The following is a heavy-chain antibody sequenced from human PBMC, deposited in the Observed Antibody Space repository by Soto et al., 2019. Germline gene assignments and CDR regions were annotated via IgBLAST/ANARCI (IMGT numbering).Heavy chain of an antibody. J-gene: IGHJ6*02. CDR1: GGSISSYY. CDR3: ARDEGGAVAGPSDYGMDV. D-gene: IGHD6-19*01. V-gene: IGHV4-59*12. CDR2: IYYSGST. Sequence: SETLSLTCTVSGGSISSYYWSWIRQPPGKGLEWIGYIYYSGSTNYNPSLKSRVTISVDTSKNQFSLKLSSVTAADTAVYYCARDEGGAVAGPSDYGMDVWGQGTTVTVSS.